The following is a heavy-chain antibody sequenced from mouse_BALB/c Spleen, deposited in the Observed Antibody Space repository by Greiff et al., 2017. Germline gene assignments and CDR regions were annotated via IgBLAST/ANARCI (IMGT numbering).Heavy chain of an antibody. CDR2: IYPYNGGT. Sequence: EVQLQQSGPELVKPGASVKISCKASGYTFTDYNMHWVKQSHGKSLEWIGYIYPYNGGTGYNQKFKSKATLTVDNSSSTAYMELRSLTSEDSAVYYCARSVARARGILDYWGQGTTLTVSS. D-gene: IGHD3-1*01. CDR1: GYTFTDYN. V-gene: IGHV1S29*02. CDR3: ARSVARARGILDY. J-gene: IGHJ2*01.